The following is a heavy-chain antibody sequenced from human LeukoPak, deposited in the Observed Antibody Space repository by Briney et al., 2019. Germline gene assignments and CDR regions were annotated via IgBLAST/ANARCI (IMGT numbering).Heavy chain of an antibody. Sequence: ASVKVSCKPFGYTFTGYIHWVRQAPGQGLEWRGRINPNSGGTNYAQKFQGRVTMTRDTSISTAYMELSRLRSDETAVYYCARAALWFGELLDGMDVWGQGTTVTVSS. D-gene: IGHD3-10*01. V-gene: IGHV1-2*06. CDR2: INPNSGGT. CDR3: ARAALWFGELLDGMDV. J-gene: IGHJ6*02. CDR1: GYTFTGY.